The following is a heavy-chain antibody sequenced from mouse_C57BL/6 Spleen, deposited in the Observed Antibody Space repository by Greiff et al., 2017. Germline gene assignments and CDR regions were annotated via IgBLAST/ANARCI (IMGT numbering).Heavy chain of an antibody. V-gene: IGHV2-2*01. Sequence: VQLQQSGPGLVQPSQSLSITCTVSGFSLTSYGVHWVRQSPGKGLEWLGVIWSGGSTDYNAAFISRLSISKDNSKSQVFFKMNSLQADDTTIYYCATIYDGYYVLYYYAMDYWGQGTSVTVSS. J-gene: IGHJ4*01. CDR2: IWSGGST. CDR1: GFSLTSYG. CDR3: ATIYDGYYVLYYYAMDY. D-gene: IGHD2-3*01.